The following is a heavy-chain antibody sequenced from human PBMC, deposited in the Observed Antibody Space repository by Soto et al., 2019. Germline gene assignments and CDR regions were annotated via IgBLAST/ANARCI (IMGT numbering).Heavy chain of an antibody. CDR2: INPSGGST. V-gene: IGHV1-46*01. Sequence: ASVKVSCKASGYTFTSYYMHWVRQAPGQGLEWMGIINPSGGSTSYAQKFQGRVTMTRDTSTSTVYMELNSLRDEDTAVYYCARDTSSSWYPNWFDPWGQGTLVTVSS. CDR1: GYTFTSYY. J-gene: IGHJ5*02. D-gene: IGHD6-13*01. CDR3: ARDTSSSWYPNWFDP.